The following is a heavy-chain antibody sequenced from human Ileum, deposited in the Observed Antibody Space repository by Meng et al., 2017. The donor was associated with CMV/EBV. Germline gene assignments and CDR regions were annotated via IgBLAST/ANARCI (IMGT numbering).Heavy chain of an antibody. V-gene: IGHV3-21*01. CDR2: ISSSSYI. Sequence: SLRLSCAASGVTFSSYRMNWVRQAPGKGLEWVSSISSSSYIYYADSVKGRFTISRDNAKNSLYLQMNSLRAEDTAVYYCARGPGLFDYWGQGTLVTVSS. CDR1: GVTFSSYR. CDR3: ARGPGLFDY. J-gene: IGHJ4*02.